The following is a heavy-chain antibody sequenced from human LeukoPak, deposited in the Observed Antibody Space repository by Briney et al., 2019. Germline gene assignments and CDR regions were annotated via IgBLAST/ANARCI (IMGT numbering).Heavy chain of an antibody. Sequence: PGGSLRLSCAASGFTFSSYSMTWVRQAPGKGLEWVSSISSSSSYIYYADSVKGRFTISRDNAKNSLYLQMNSLRAEDTAVYYCARVVYDSSGYYFDYWGQGTLVTVSS. CDR2: ISSSSSYI. V-gene: IGHV3-21*01. CDR3: ARVVYDSSGYYFDY. J-gene: IGHJ4*02. D-gene: IGHD3-22*01. CDR1: GFTFSSYS.